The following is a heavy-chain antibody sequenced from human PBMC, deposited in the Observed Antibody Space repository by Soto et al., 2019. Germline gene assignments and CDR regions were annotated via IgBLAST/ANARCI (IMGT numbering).Heavy chain of an antibody. V-gene: IGHV3-23*01. CDR2: ISGSGGST. Sequence: EVQLLESGGGFVQPGGSLRLSCAASGFTFSSYAMSWVRQAPGKGLEWVSAISGSGGSTYYADSVKGRFTISRDNSKNTLYLQMNSLRAEDTAVYYCAKTPQGSWYTPDLYYFDYWGQGTLVTVSS. CDR3: AKTPQGSWYTPDLYYFDY. CDR1: GFTFSSYA. J-gene: IGHJ4*02. D-gene: IGHD6-13*01.